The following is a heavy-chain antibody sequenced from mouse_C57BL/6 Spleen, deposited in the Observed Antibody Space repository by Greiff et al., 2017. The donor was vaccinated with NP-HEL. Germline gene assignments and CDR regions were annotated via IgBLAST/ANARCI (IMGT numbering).Heavy chain of an antibody. Sequence: QVQLQQSGPELVKPGASVKISCKASGYSFTSYYIHWVKQRPGQGLEWIGWIYPGSGNTKYNEKFKGKATLTADTSSSTAYMQLSSLTSEDSAVYYCARGELGFITTYWGQGTTLTVSS. D-gene: IGHD1-1*01. CDR3: ARGELGFITTY. CDR1: GYSFTSYY. CDR2: IYPGSGNT. V-gene: IGHV1-66*01. J-gene: IGHJ2*01.